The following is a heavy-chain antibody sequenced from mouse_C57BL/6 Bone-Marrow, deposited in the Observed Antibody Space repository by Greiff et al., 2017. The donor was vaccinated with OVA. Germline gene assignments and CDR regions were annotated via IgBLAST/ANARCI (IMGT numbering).Heavy chain of an antibody. V-gene: IGHV1-39*01. CDR3: ASFTTVVATDYFDD. Sequence: VQLQQSGPELVKPGASVKISCKASGYSFTDYNMNWVKQSNGKSLEWIGVINPNYGTTSYNQKFKGKATLTVDQSSSTAYMQLNSLTSEDSAVYYCASFTTVVATDYFDDWGQGTTLTVSS. CDR2: INPNYGTT. J-gene: IGHJ2*01. CDR1: GYSFTDYN. D-gene: IGHD1-1*01.